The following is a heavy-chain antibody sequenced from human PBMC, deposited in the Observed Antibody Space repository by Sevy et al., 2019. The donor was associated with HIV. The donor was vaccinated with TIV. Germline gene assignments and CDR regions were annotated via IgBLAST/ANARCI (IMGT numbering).Heavy chain of an antibody. CDR2: FDPEDAET. D-gene: IGHD3-22*01. CDR3: ATTKDYYESSGEPFDY. CDR1: GSTLSQMA. V-gene: IGHV1-24*01. J-gene: IGHJ4*02. Sequence: ASVKVSCKVSGSTLSQMAMHWVRQAPGKGLEWMATFDPEDAETIYTQKLQGRVTMTEDTSRDTAYMELSNLRSEDTDVYYCATTKDYYESSGEPFDYWGQGTLVTVSS.